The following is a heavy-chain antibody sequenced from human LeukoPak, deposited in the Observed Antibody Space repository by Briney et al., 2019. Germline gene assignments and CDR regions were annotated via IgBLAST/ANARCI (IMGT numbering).Heavy chain of an antibody. Sequence: PGGSLRLSCAASGFTFSSYSMNWVRQAPGKGLEWVSYISSSSSTIYYADSVKGRFTISRDNAKNSLYLQMNSLRAEDTAVYYCARDLKKHCSSTSCYYAWGQGTLVTVSS. D-gene: IGHD2-2*01. J-gene: IGHJ4*02. CDR3: ARDLKKHCSSTSCYYA. V-gene: IGHV3-48*01. CDR2: ISSSSSTI. CDR1: GFTFSSYS.